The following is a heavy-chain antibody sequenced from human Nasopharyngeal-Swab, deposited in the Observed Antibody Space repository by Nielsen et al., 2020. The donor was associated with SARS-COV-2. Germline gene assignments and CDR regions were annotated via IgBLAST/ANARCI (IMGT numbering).Heavy chain of an antibody. J-gene: IGHJ5*02. CDR2: INAGNGNT. D-gene: IGHD3-9*01. V-gene: IGHV1-3*01. CDR3: ARDRNVLRYFDWLGWFDP. Sequence: ASVKASCKASGYTFTSYAMHWVRQAPGQRLEWTGWINAGNGNTKYSQKFQGRVTITRDTSASTAYMELSSLRSEDTAVYYCARDRNVLRYFDWLGWFDPWGQGTLVTVSS. CDR1: GYTFTSYA.